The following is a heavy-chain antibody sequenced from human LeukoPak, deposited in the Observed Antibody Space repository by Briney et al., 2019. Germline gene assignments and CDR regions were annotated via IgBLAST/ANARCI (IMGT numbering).Heavy chain of an antibody. V-gene: IGHV4-34*01. CDR3: ARVGYSFCINDWSRIGLGDDPTKYYYYMDV. J-gene: IGHJ6*03. CDR2: INPSGGT. Sequence: SETLSLTCAVYGGSFSDYSWSWIRQPPGKGLEWIGEINPSGGTNHNPSLMSRVSMSVDTSKNQISLRVSSVTAADTAVYYCARVGYSFCINDWSRIGLGDDPTKYYYYMDVWGKGTTVTVSS. D-gene: IGHD5-18*01. CDR1: GGSFSDYS.